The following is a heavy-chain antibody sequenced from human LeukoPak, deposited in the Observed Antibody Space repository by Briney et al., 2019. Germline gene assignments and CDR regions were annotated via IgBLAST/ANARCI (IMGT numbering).Heavy chain of an antibody. CDR1: GFTFNKYG. CDR3: AKDHGALLRYMDV. D-gene: IGHD5/OR15-5a*01. Sequence: GGSLRLSCAASGFTFNKYGLSWVRQAPGKGLEWVAFIRYDGSNKYYADSVKGRFTISRDNSKNTLYLQMNSLRAEDTAVYYCAKDHGALLRYMDVWGKGTTVTISS. CDR2: IRYDGSNK. V-gene: IGHV3-30*02. J-gene: IGHJ6*03.